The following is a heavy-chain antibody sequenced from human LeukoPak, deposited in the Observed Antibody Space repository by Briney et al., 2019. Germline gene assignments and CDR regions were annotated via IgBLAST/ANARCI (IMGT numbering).Heavy chain of an antibody. D-gene: IGHD3-3*01. Sequence: GGSLRLSCAASGFTFSSYAMSWVRQAPGKGLEWVSAISGSGGSTYYADSVKGRFTISRDNSKNTLYLQMNSLRAEDTAVYYCAKASYDFWSGYPTGYYMGVWGKGTTVTVSS. CDR2: ISGSGGST. CDR1: GFTFSSYA. V-gene: IGHV3-23*01. J-gene: IGHJ6*03. CDR3: AKASYDFWSGYPTGYYMGV.